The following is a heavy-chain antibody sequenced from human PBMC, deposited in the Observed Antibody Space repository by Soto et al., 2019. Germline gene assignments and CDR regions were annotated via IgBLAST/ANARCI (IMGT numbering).Heavy chain of an antibody. D-gene: IGHD2-15*01. J-gene: IGHJ4*02. CDR1: GGSISSSSYY. CDR2: IYYSGST. CDR3: ARAVVVVAATDFDY. V-gene: IGHV4-39*07. Sequence: PSETLSLTCTVSGGSISSSSYYWGWIRQPPGKGLEWIGSIYYSGSTYYNPSLKSRVTISVDTSKNQFSLKLSSVTAADTAVYYCARAVVVVAATDFDYWGQGTLVT.